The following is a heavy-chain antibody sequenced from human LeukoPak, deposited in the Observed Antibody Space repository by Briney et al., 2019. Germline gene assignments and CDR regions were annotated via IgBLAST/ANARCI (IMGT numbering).Heavy chain of an antibody. Sequence: GGSLRLSCAASGFTFSSYSMNWVRQAPGKGLEWVSYISSSSTIYYADSVKGRFTISRDNAKNSLYLQMNSLRAEDTAVYYCARDGSSGWYFYFDYWGQGTLVTVSS. CDR1: GFTFSSYS. J-gene: IGHJ4*02. V-gene: IGHV3-48*04. CDR2: ISSSSTI. D-gene: IGHD6-19*01. CDR3: ARDGSSGWYFYFDY.